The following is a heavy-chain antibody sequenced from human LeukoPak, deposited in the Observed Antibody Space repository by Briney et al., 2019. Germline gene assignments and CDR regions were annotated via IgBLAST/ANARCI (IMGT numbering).Heavy chain of an antibody. J-gene: IGHJ5*02. V-gene: IGHV3-74*01. CDR2: INSDGSST. D-gene: IGHD3-10*01. CDR3: ARGRGPYGWFDP. CDR1: GLTTSIHC. Sequence: GGSLRLSCAASGLTTSIHCMHWVRQVPGKGLVWVSRINSDGSSTNYADSVKGRLTISRDNAKNTLYLQMNSLRAEDTAVYYCARGRGPYGWFDPWGQGTLVTVSS.